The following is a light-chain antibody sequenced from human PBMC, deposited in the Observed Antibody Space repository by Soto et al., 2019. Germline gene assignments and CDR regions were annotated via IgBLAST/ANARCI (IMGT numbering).Light chain of an antibody. V-gene: IGKV3-20*01. Sequence: DIVLTQSPGTLSLSPGERATLSCRASQSVSSSYLAWYQQKPGQAPRLLIYGASSRAAGIPDRFSGSGSGTDFTLTIIRLEPEDSGMFYCHKYGSSPHTFGQGTKLEIK. CDR2: GAS. J-gene: IGKJ2*01. CDR1: QSVSSSY. CDR3: HKYGSSPHT.